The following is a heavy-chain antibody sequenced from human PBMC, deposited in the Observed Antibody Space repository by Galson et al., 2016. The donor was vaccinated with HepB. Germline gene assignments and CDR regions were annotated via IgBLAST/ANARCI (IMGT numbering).Heavy chain of an antibody. Sequence: SLRLSCAASGFTFSDYYMSWIRQAPGKGLEWISYVSTSGRIVKYAGSVKGRFTISRDNAKGSLYLEMNSLTAEDTAVYYCAKVATSGTDFSPYDHWGQGTLVTVSS. CDR1: GFTFSDYY. CDR3: AKVATSGTDFSPYDH. V-gene: IGHV3-11*01. J-gene: IGHJ4*02. D-gene: IGHD3-3*01. CDR2: VSTSGRIV.